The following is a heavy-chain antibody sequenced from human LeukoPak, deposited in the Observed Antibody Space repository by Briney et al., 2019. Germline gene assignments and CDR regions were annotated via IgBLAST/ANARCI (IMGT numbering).Heavy chain of an antibody. D-gene: IGHD1-26*01. CDR1: GYSLTGYC. Sequence: GASVKVSCKASGYSLTGYCMHWVRQAPGQGLEWMGWINPHSGDTNYAQKFQGRVTMTRDTSISTAYMELSRLRSDDTAVYYCARTLAGVVGDTSRSPPDYWGQGTLVTVSS. V-gene: IGHV1-2*02. CDR3: ARTLAGVVGDTSRSPPDY. J-gene: IGHJ4*02. CDR2: INPHSGDT.